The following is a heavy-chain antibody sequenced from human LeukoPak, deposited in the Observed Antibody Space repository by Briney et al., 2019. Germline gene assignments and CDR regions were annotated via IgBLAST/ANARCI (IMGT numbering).Heavy chain of an antibody. CDR1: GFTFSDYY. D-gene: IGHD6-13*01. Sequence: PGGSLRLSCAASGFTFSDYYMSWIRQAPGKGLEWVSYISGSSSYTNYADSVKGRFTISRDNAKNSLYLQMNSLRAEDTAVYYCARDSYSSSWYSSAYYFDYWGQGTLVTVSS. CDR2: ISGSSSYT. J-gene: IGHJ4*02. V-gene: IGHV3-11*06. CDR3: ARDSYSSSWYSSAYYFDY.